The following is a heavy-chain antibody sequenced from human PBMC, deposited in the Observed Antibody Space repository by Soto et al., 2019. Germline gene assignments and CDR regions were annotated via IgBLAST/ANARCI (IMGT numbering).Heavy chain of an antibody. J-gene: IGHJ3*02. CDR2: IDPSDSYT. V-gene: IGHV5-10-1*01. Sequence: GESLKISVAGSGYRFSRYWISWVREMPGKGLEWMGRIDPSDSYTNYSPSFQGHVTISADKSISTAYLQWSSLKASDTAMYYCARMGGYWSLRNAFDIWGQGTMVTVSS. CDR1: GYRFSRYW. CDR3: ARMGGYWSLRNAFDI. D-gene: IGHD5-18*01.